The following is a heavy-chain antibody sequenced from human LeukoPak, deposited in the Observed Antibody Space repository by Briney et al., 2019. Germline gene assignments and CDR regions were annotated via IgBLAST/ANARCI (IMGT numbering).Heavy chain of an antibody. CDR3: ATSKWYGSWFDP. CDR2: IYYSGST. Sequence: SETLSLTCTVSGGSISSSSYYWGWIRQPPGKGLEWIGSIYYSGSTYYNPSLKSRVTISVDTSKNQFSLKLSSVTAADTAVYYCATSKWYGSWFDPWGQGTLVTVSS. CDR1: GGSISSSSYY. D-gene: IGHD2-8*01. J-gene: IGHJ5*02. V-gene: IGHV4-39*01.